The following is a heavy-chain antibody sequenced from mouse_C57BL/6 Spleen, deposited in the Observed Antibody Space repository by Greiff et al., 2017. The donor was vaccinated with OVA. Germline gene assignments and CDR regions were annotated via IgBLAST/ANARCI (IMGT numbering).Heavy chain of an antibody. D-gene: IGHD2-3*01. J-gene: IGHJ3*01. CDR3: ASDGFAY. Sequence: QVQLQQPGAELVMPGASVKLSCKASGYTFTSYWMHWVKQRPGQGLEWIGEIDPSDSYTNYNQKFKGKSTLTVDKSSSPAYMQLSSLTSEDSAVYYCASDGFAYWGQGTLVTVSA. CDR2: IDPSDSYT. CDR1: GYTFTSYW. V-gene: IGHV1-69*01.